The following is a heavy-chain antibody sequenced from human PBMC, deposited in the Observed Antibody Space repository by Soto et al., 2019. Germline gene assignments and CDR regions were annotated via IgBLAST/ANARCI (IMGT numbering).Heavy chain of an antibody. CDR2: IYSGWSR. CDR3: ARDHDIVDTAMENYYYYGMDV. Sequence: SGGSLRLSCASSRFTVSGNDMRWVRHSPGKGLEXVSVIYSGWSRYNADSVNCRSNMASDNSKNTLFLQMNSIRAEDTAVYYCARDHDIVDTAMENYYYYGMDVWGQGATVTVSS. V-gene: IGHV3-53*01. CDR1: RFTVSGND. D-gene: IGHD5-18*01. J-gene: IGHJ6*02.